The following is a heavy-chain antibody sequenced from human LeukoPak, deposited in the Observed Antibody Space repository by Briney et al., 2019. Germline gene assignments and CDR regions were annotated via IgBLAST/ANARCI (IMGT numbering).Heavy chain of an antibody. CDR2: IWYDGSNK. Sequence: GGSLRLSCAASGFTFSSYGMHWVRQAPGKGLEWVSVIWYDGSNKYYADSVKGRFAISRDNAQNSLYLQMNSLRAEDTAVYYCARDRTAAWTDDAFDIWGQGTMVTVSS. CDR1: GFTFSSYG. V-gene: IGHV3-33*01. J-gene: IGHJ3*02. CDR3: ARDRTAAWTDDAFDI. D-gene: IGHD6-6*01.